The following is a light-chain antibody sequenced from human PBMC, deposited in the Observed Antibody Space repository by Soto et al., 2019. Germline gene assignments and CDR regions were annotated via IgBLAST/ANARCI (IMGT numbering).Light chain of an antibody. CDR1: SSNMGSNT. J-gene: IGLJ2*01. CDR2: NDN. CDR3: AAWDGSLNHIL. V-gene: IGLV1-44*01. Sequence: QSVLTQPPSASGTPGKGVAISCSGSSSNMGSNTVNWYQHLPGTAPKLLIYNDNQRPSGVPDRFFGSKSGTSASLAITGLQSEDEADYYCAAWDGSLNHILFGGGTQLTVL.